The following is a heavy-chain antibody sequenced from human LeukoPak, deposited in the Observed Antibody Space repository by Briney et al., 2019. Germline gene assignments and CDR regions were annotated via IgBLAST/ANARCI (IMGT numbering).Heavy chain of an antibody. CDR1: GDSISNYY. V-gene: IGHV4-59*01. J-gene: IGHJ2*01. Sequence: PSETLSLTCTVSGDSISNYYWSWIRQPPGKGLEWIGYIYYSESTNYNPSLKSRVTISVDTSKKQFSLKLSSVTAADTAVYSCARARYYESSGYPNWYFDLWGRGTQVTVSS. CDR2: IYYSEST. D-gene: IGHD3-22*01. CDR3: ARARYYESSGYPNWYFDL.